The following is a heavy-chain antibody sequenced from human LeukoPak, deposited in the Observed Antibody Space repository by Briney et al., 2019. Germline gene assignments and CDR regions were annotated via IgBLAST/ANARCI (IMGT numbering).Heavy chain of an antibody. J-gene: IGHJ5*02. D-gene: IGHD3-22*01. V-gene: IGHV4-59*01. CDR1: GGCISSYY. CDR3: ARDGEVEDSSGYIWFDP. CDR2: IYYSEST. Sequence: SETLSLTCTVSGGCISSYYWSWIRQPPGKGLEWIGYIYYSESTNYNPSLKSRVTISADTSKNQISLKLSSVTAADTAVYYCARDGEVEDSSGYIWFDPWGQGTLVTVSS.